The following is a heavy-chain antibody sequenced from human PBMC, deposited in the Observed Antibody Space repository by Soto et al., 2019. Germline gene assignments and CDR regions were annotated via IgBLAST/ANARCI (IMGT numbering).Heavy chain of an antibody. V-gene: IGHV3-48*02. J-gene: IGHJ4*02. Sequence: EVQLVESGGGLAQPGGSLRLSCAASGFTFSYYTMNWVRQAPGKGLEWVSYISSSSSTIHYADSVKGRFTISRDNAKNSLYLQMNSLRDEDTAVYYCARSQITMDTGDCFDYWGQGTLVTVSS. D-gene: IGHD3-10*01. CDR2: ISSSSSTI. CDR1: GFTFSYYT. CDR3: ARSQITMDTGDCFDY.